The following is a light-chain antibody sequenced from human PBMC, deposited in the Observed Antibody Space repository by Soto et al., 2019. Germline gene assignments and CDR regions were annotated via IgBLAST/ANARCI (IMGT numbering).Light chain of an antibody. Sequence: QSALTQPRSVSGSPGQSVTISCTGTSSDVGGYNYVSWYQQHPGKAPKLMIYDVTKWPSGVPDRFSGSKSGNTASLTISGLRAEDEADYYCCSYAGSYVVFGGGTKVTVL. CDR2: DVT. J-gene: IGLJ3*02. CDR3: CSYAGSYVV. V-gene: IGLV2-11*01. CDR1: SSDVGGYNY.